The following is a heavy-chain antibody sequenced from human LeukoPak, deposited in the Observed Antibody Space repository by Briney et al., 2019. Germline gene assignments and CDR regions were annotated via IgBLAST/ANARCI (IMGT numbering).Heavy chain of an antibody. J-gene: IGHJ6*03. V-gene: IGHV4-30-4*08. CDR1: GGSISSGDYY. Sequence: SQTLSLTCTVSGGSISSGDYYWSWIRQPPRKGLEWIGYIYYSGSTYYNPSLKSRVTISVDTSKNQFSLKLSSVTAADTAVYYCATMTGYYYYYCMDVWGKGTTVTVSS. D-gene: IGHD3-9*01. CDR2: IYYSGST. CDR3: ATMTGYYYYYCMDV.